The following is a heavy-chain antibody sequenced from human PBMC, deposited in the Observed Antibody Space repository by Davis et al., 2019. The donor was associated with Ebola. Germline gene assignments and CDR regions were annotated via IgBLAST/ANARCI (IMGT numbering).Heavy chain of an antibody. Sequence: SETLSLTCTVSGGSISSYYWSWIRQPPGKGLEWIGYIYYSGSTNYNPSLKSRVTISVDTSKNQFSLKLSSVTAADTAVYYCARDRYASGGMDVWGQGTTVTVSS. CDR2: IYYSGST. CDR1: GGSISSYY. CDR3: ARDRYASGGMDV. J-gene: IGHJ6*02. D-gene: IGHD3-16*01. V-gene: IGHV4-59*01.